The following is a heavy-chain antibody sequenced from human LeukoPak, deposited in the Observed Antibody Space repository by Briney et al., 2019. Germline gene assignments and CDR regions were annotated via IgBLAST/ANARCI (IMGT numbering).Heavy chain of an antibody. J-gene: IGHJ4*02. CDR2: IIHSGST. Sequence: SETLSLTCAVYGGSFSGYYWSWIRQPPGKGLEWIGEIIHSGSTNYNPSLKSRVTISVDTSKNQFSLKLSSVTAADTAVYYCARGLSGSMKGIDYWGQGTLVTVSS. V-gene: IGHV4-34*01. CDR3: ARGLSGSMKGIDY. D-gene: IGHD1-26*01. CDR1: GGSFSGYY.